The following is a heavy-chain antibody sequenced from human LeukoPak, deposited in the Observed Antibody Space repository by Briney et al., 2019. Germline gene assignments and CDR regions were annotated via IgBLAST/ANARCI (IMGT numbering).Heavy chain of an antibody. J-gene: IGHJ5*02. D-gene: IGHD3-22*01. CDR2: ISSSSSTI. CDR3: ARGLKSRQYSSGYSYWFDP. V-gene: IGHV3-48*01. Sequence: GGSLRLSCAASGFTFSSYSMNWVRQAPGKGLEWVSYISSSSSTIYYADSVKGRFTISRDNAKNSLYLQMNSLRAEDTAVYYCARGLKSRQYSSGYSYWFDPWGQGTLVTVSS. CDR1: GFTFSSYS.